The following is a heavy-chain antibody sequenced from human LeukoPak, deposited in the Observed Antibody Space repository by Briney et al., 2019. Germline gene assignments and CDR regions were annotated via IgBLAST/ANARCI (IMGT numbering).Heavy chain of an antibody. CDR3: ARVAYDSSGFFDY. V-gene: IGHV4-30-4*01. Sequence: PSETLSLTCTVSGGSISSGDYYWSWIRQPPGKGLEWIGYIYYSGSTYCNPSLKSRVTISVDTSKNQFSLKLSSVTAADTAVYYCARVAYDSSGFFDYWGQGTLVTVSS. J-gene: IGHJ4*02. D-gene: IGHD3-22*01. CDR1: GGSISSGDYY. CDR2: IYYSGST.